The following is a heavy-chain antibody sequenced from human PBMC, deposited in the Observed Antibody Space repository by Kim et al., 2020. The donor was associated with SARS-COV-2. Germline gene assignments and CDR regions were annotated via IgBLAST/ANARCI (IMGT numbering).Heavy chain of an antibody. D-gene: IGHD4-17*01. V-gene: IGHV2-70*01. Sequence: YYSTSLKTRLTISKDTSKNQVVLTMTNMDPVDTATYYCARNVDYGDNMDYWGQGTLVTVSS. J-gene: IGHJ4*02. CDR3: ARNVDYGDNMDY.